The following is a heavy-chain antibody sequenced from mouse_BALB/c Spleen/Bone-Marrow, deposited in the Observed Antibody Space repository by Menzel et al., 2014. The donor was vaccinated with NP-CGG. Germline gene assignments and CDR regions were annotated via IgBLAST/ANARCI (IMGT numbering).Heavy chain of an antibody. CDR2: ISSGGSNT. J-gene: IGHJ4*01. V-gene: IGHV5-12-1*01. D-gene: IGHD2-2*01. CDR3: ARQRGYAYAMDY. Sequence: EVQVVESGGGLVKPGGSLKLSCAASGLAFSGYDTSWVRQTPEKRLEWVAYISSGGSNTYYPDTVKGRFTISRDNAKNTLYLQMNSLKSEDTAMYYCARQRGYAYAMDYWGQGTSVTVSS. CDR1: GLAFSGYD.